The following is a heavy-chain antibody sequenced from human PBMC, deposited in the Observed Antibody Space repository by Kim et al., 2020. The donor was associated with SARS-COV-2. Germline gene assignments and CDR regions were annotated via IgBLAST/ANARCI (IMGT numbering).Heavy chain of an antibody. D-gene: IGHD6-13*01. Sequence: DSVKGRFNISRDNAKNSLYLQMNSLRAEDTAVYYCARDEINRQQLVPFDYWGQGTLVTVSS. V-gene: IGHV3-48*03. CDR3: ARDEINRQQLVPFDY. J-gene: IGHJ4*02.